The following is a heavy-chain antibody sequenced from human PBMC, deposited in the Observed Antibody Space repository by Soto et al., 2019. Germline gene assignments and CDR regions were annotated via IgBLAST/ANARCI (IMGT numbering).Heavy chain of an antibody. CDR2: IIDSGGST. V-gene: IGHV3-23*01. J-gene: IGHJ6*02. CDR1: GFTFSSYA. CDR3: AKGRSYYYYYGVDV. Sequence: PGGSLRLSCAASGFTFSSYAMNWVRQAPGKGLEWVSDIIDSGGSTYYADSVKGRFTISRDNSKSTLYLQMNSLRAEDTALYYYAKGRSYYYYYGVDVWGQRTTVTVSS.